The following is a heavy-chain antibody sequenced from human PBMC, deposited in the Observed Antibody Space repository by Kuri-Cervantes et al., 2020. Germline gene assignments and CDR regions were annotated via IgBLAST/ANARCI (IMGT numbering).Heavy chain of an antibody. Sequence: LSLTCTVSGGSISSGGYYWSWIRQHPGKGLEWIGYIYYSGSTYYNPSLKSRVTISVDTSKNQFSLKLSSVTAADTAVYYCARVVPAASGYYYGMDVWGQGTTVTVSS. CDR2: IYYSGST. D-gene: IGHD2-2*01. CDR3: ARVVPAASGYYYGMDV. J-gene: IGHJ6*02. V-gene: IGHV4-31*03. CDR1: GGSISSGGYY.